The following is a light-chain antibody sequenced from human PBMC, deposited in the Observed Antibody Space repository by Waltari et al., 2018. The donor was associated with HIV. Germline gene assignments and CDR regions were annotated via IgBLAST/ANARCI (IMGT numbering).Light chain of an antibody. J-gene: IGLJ2*01. CDR3: CSYAGSYTR. CDR2: DVS. V-gene: IGLV2-11*01. CDR1: SSDVGGYNY. Sequence: QSALTQPRSVSGSPGQSVTFSCTGTSSDVGGYNYVSWYQQHQGKAPKPMIYDVSKRPSGVPDRFSGAKSGNTASLTISGLQAEDEADYYCCSYAGSYTRFGGGTKLTVL.